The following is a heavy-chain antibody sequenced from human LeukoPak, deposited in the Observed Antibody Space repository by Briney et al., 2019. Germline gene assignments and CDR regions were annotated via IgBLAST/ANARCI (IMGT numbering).Heavy chain of an antibody. CDR2: ISSSSSTI. Sequence: GGSLRPSCAASGFTFSSYSMNWVRQAPGKGLEWVSYISSSSSTIYYADSVKGRFTISRDNAKNSLYLQMNSLRDEDTAVYYCASTASYYDFWSGYDNFDYWGQGTLVTVSS. D-gene: IGHD3-3*01. CDR3: ASTASYYDFWSGYDNFDY. J-gene: IGHJ4*02. CDR1: GFTFSSYS. V-gene: IGHV3-48*02.